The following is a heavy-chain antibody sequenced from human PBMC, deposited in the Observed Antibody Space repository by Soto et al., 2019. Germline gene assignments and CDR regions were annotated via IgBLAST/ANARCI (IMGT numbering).Heavy chain of an antibody. CDR2: ISGSGGST. J-gene: IGHJ4*02. CDR1: GFTFSSYA. D-gene: IGHD6-13*01. V-gene: IGHV3-23*01. Sequence: EVQLLESGGGLVQPGGSLRLSCAASGFTFSSYAMSWVRQAPGKGLEWVSAISGSGGSTYYADSVKGRFTISRDNSKSTLYLQMNSLRAEDTAVYYCAKGLAAADTVFDYWGQGTLVTVSS. CDR3: AKGLAAADTVFDY.